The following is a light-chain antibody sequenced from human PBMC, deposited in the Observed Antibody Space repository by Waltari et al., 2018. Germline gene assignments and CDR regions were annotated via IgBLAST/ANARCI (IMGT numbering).Light chain of an antibody. CDR2: DVS. V-gene: IGLV2-14*03. J-gene: IGLJ3*02. CDR1: SSEIGGYNY. Sequence: QSALTQPASVSGSPGQSITIPCTGTSSEIGGYNYVSWYQQHPGKAPKLMIFDVSNRPSGVSNRFSGSKSGNTASLTISGLQAEDEADYYCSSYTSSSTLVFGGGTKLTVL. CDR3: SSYTSSSTLV.